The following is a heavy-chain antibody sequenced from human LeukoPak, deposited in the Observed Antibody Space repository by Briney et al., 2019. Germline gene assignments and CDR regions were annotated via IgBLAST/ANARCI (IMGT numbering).Heavy chain of an antibody. V-gene: IGHV3-33*01. CDR2: WYDGSNK. CDR3: ARGYDSSGYAAFDI. J-gene: IGHJ3*02. Sequence: WYDGSNKYYAASVKGRFTISRDNSKNTLYLQMNSLRAEDTAVYYCARGYDSSGYAAFDIWGQGTMVTVSS. D-gene: IGHD3-22*01.